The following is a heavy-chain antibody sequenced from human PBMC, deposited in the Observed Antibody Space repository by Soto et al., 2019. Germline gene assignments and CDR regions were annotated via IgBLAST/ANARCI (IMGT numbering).Heavy chain of an antibody. CDR3: ARDKEGIAAFGAFDI. Sequence: SQTLSLTCAISWDSVSINSAAWNLIRQSPSRGLEWLGRTYYRSKWYNDYAVSVKSRITINPDTSKNQFSLQLNSVTTEDTAVYYCARDKEGIAAFGAFDIWGQGRMVTVS. J-gene: IGHJ3*02. D-gene: IGHD6-13*01. CDR1: WDSVSINSAA. CDR2: TYYRSKWYN. V-gene: IGHV6-1*01.